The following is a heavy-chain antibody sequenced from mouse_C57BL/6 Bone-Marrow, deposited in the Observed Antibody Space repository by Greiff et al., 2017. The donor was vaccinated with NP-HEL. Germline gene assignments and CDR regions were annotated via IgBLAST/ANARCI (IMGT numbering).Heavy chain of an antibody. V-gene: IGHV1-5*01. CDR3: TRPHRGYSLAY. Sequence: EVQRVESGTVLARPGASVKMSCKTSGYTFTSYWMHWVKQRPGQGLEWIGAIYPGNSDTSYNQKFKGKAKLTAVTSASTAYMELSSLTNEDSAVYYCTRPHRGYSLAYWGQGTLVTVSA. J-gene: IGHJ3*01. CDR1: GYTFTSYW. D-gene: IGHD2-3*01. CDR2: IYPGNSDT.